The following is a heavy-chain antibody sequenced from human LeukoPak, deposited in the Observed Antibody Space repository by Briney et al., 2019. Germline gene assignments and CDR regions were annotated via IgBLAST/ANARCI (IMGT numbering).Heavy chain of an antibody. CDR1: GGSISSYY. V-gene: IGHV4-59*01. J-gene: IGHJ6*03. CDR3: AREVIVVVPAATGGYYYYYMDV. CDR2: IYYSGST. D-gene: IGHD2-2*01. Sequence: SETLSLTCTVSGGSISSYYWSWIRQPPGKGLEWIGYIYYSGSTNYNPSLKSRVTISVDTSKNQFSLKLSSVTAADTAVYYCAREVIVVVPAATGGYYYYYMDVWGKGTTVTVSS.